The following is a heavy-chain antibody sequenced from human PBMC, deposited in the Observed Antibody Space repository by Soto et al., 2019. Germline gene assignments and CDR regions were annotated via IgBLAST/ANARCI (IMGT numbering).Heavy chain of an antibody. V-gene: IGHV1-18*04. CDR3: ARGGMPIITISYYYGMDV. CDR1: GYTFTSYG. J-gene: IGHJ6*02. Sequence: GASVKVSCKASGYTFTSYGISWVRQAPGQGLEWMGWISAYNGNTNYAQKLQGRVTMTADTSTSTAYMELRSLRSDDTAVYYCARGGMPIITISYYYGMDVWGQGTTVTVSS. CDR2: ISAYNGNT. D-gene: IGHD3-3*01.